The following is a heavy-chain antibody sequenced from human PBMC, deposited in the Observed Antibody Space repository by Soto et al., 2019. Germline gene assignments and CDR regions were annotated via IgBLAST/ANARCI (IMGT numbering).Heavy chain of an antibody. D-gene: IGHD2-2*01. J-gene: IGHJ6*02. CDR2: MNPNSGGT. CDR3: ARDLTCSSTSCYLDYYGMDV. V-gene: IGHV1-2*02. Sequence: QVQLVQSGAEVKKPGASVKVSCKASGYTFTGYYMHWVRQAPGQGLEWMGWMNPNSGGTNSAQKFQGRVTMTRDTSISTAYMELSRLRSDDTAVYYCARDLTCSSTSCYLDYYGMDVWGQGTTVTVSS. CDR1: GYTFTGYY.